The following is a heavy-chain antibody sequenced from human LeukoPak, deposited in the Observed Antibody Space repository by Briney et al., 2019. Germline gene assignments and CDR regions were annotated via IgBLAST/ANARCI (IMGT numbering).Heavy chain of an antibody. J-gene: IGHJ4*02. V-gene: IGHV3-30*02. CDR3: AKMLLTPTAYFDY. D-gene: IGHD1-1*01. Sequence: GGSLRLPCAASGFTFSSYGMHWVRQAPGKGLEWVAFIRYDGSNKYYADSVKGRFTISRDNSKNTLYLQMNSLRAEDTAVYYCAKMLLTPTAYFDYWGQGTLVTVSS. CDR1: GFTFSSYG. CDR2: IRYDGSNK.